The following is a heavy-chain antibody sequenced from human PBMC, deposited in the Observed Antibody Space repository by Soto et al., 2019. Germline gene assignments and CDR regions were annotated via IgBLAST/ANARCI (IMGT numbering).Heavy chain of an antibody. D-gene: IGHD3-22*01. CDR3: ARERAYYYDSSGFYYGMDV. CDR1: GFTFSSYG. CDR2: IWYDGSNK. V-gene: IGHV3-33*01. J-gene: IGHJ6*02. Sequence: GESLKISCAASGFTFSSYGMHWVRQAPGKGLEWVAVIWYDGSNKYYADSVKGRFTISRDNSKNTLYLQMNSLRAEDTAVYYCARERAYYYDSSGFYYGMDVWGQGTTVTVSS.